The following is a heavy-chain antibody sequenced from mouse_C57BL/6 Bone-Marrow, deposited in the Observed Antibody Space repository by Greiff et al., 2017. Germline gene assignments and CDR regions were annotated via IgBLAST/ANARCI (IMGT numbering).Heavy chain of an antibody. Sequence: EVKLVESEGGLVQPGSSMKLSCTASGFTFSDYYMAWVRQVPEKGLEWVAKINYDGSSTYYLDSLTILFIISRDNAKNILYLQMSSLKSEDTATYYCAREGPGDYYYDVGGTGTTVTVSS. J-gene: IGHJ1*03. CDR2: INYDGSST. CDR1: GFTFSDYY. D-gene: IGHD2-4*01. CDR3: AREGPGDYYYDV. V-gene: IGHV5-16*01.